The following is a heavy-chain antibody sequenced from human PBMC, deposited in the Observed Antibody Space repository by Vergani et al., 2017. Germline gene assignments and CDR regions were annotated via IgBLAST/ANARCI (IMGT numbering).Heavy chain of an antibody. CDR3: ARMYSSGWTPFDY. V-gene: IGHV1-69*02. Sequence: QVQLVQSGAEVKKPGSSVTVSCKASGGTFSSYTISWVRQAPGQGLEWMGRIIPILGIANYAQKFQGRVTITAEKSTSTAYMELSSLRSEDTAVYYGARMYSSGWTPFDYWGQGTLVTVSS. D-gene: IGHD6-19*01. CDR2: IIPILGIA. CDR1: GGTFSSYT. J-gene: IGHJ4*02.